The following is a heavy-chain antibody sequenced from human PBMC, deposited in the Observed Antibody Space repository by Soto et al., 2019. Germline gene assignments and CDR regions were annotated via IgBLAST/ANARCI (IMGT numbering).Heavy chain of an antibody. Sequence: PGGSLRLSCAASGFTFSSYGMHWVRQAPGKGLEWVAVIWYDGSNKYYADSVKGRFTISRDNSKNTLYLQMNSLRAEDTAVYYCATDRPYHYDSTGFFVRGQGTLVTVSS. J-gene: IGHJ4*02. D-gene: IGHD3-22*01. CDR2: IWYDGSNK. CDR1: GFTFSSYG. V-gene: IGHV3-33*01. CDR3: ATDRPYHYDSTGFFV.